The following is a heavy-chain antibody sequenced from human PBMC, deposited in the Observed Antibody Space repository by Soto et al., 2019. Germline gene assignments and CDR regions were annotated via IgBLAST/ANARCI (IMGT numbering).Heavy chain of an antibody. J-gene: IGHJ5*02. CDR1: GGTFSRNS. CDR2: IIPILGTP. V-gene: IGHV1-69*13. Sequence: SVKGSCKASGGTFSRNSISWVRQAPGQGLEWMGGIIPILGTPNYAQKFQGRLTITADESTSTAYMELSSLRSDDTAVYYCARPIQFYFDTSAQSAWFDPWGQGTLVTVSS. D-gene: IGHD3-22*01. CDR3: ARPIQFYFDTSAQSAWFDP.